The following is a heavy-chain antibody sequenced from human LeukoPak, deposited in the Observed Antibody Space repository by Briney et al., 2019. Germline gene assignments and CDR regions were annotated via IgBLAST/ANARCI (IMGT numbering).Heavy chain of an antibody. Sequence: SETLSLTCTVSGGSISSYFGSWIRQPPGKGLEWIGYIYYSGSTNYNPSLKSRVTISVDTSKNQFSLKLSSVTAADTAVYYCAREVPAASGTFDYWGQGTLVTVSS. CDR2: IYYSGST. J-gene: IGHJ4*02. CDR1: GGSISSYF. V-gene: IGHV4-59*01. D-gene: IGHD2-2*01. CDR3: AREVPAASGTFDY.